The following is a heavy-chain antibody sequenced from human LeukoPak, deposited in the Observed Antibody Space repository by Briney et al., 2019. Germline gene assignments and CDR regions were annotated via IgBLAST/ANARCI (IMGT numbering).Heavy chain of an antibody. D-gene: IGHD6-19*01. CDR3: ARDRAQFIAVAGTVDY. CDR2: ISSSSSYI. CDR1: GLTFSSYS. J-gene: IGHJ4*01. Sequence: GGSLRLSCAASGLTFSSYSMNWVRQAPGKGLEWVSSISSSSSYIYYADSVKGRFTISRDNAKNSLYLQMNSLRAEDTAVYYCARDRAQFIAVAGTVDYWGHGTLVTVSS. V-gene: IGHV3-21*01.